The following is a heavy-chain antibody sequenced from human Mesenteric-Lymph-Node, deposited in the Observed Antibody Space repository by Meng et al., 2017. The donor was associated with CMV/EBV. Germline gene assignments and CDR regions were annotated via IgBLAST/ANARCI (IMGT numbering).Heavy chain of an antibody. CDR2: IYYSGST. J-gene: IGHJ4*02. V-gene: IGHV4-31*02. D-gene: IGHD2-2*01. Sequence: GYISSGDYYWSWIRQHPGKGLEWIGYIYYSGSTYYNPSLKSRVTISVDTSKNRFSLNLSSVTAADTAVYYCARGTPAASSVLGFDYWGQGTLVAVSS. CDR1: GYISSGDYY. CDR3: ARGTPAASSVLGFDY.